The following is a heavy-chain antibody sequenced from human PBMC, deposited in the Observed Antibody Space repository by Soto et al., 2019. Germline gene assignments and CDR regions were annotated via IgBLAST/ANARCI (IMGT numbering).Heavy chain of an antibody. Sequence: PSETLSLTCTVSGGSISSSSYYWGWIRQPPGKGLEWIGSIYYSGSTYYNPSLKSRVTISVDTSKNQFSLKLSSVTAADTAVYYCARRPIFGVVTAIQHWGQGTLVTVSS. V-gene: IGHV4-39*01. CDR2: IYYSGST. D-gene: IGHD3-3*01. J-gene: IGHJ1*01. CDR1: GGSISSSSYY. CDR3: ARRPIFGVVTAIQH.